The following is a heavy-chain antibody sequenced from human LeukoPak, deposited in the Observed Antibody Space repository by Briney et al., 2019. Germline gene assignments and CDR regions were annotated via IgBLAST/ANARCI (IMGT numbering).Heavy chain of an antibody. D-gene: IGHD3-16*01. CDR2: INILSNYI. V-gene: IGHV3-21*01. J-gene: IGHJ4*02. Sequence: PGGSLRLSCAASGFTFSSYSMNWVRQAPGKGLEWVSSINILSNYIYYADSVKGRFTISRDNAKNSLYLQMNSLRAEDTAVYYCARGLWAFDYWGQGTLVTVSS. CDR1: GFTFSSYS. CDR3: ARGLWAFDY.